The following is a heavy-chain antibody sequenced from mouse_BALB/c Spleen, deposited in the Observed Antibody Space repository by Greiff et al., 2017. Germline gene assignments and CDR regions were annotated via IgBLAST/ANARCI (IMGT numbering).Heavy chain of an antibody. V-gene: IGHV1S22*01. Sequence: LQQPGSELVRPGASVKLSCKASGYTFTSYWMHWVKQRPGQGLEWIGNIYPGSGSTNYDEKFKSKATLTVDTSSSTAYMQLSSLTSEDSAVYYCTRWIYYGYDGTCPYWYFDVWGAGTTVTVSS. CDR1: GYTFTSYW. CDR3: TRWIYYGYDGTCPYWYFDV. J-gene: IGHJ1*01. CDR2: IYPGSGST. D-gene: IGHD2-2*01.